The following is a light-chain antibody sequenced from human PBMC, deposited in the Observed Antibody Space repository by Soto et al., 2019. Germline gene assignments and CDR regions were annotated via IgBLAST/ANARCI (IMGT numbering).Light chain of an antibody. CDR1: QSVSSTY. CDR2: GTS. CDR3: QQYGSPPIT. Sequence: EIVLTQSPGTLSLSPWERATLSCRASQSVSSTYLAWYQQQPGQAPRLLMSGTSNRATGTPDRFSGSGSGTDFTLTISRLEPEDFAVYYCQQYGSPPITFGQGTRLEI. V-gene: IGKV3-20*01. J-gene: IGKJ5*01.